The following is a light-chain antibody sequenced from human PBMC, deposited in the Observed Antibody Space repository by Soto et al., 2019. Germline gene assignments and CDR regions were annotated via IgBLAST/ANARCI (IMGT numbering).Light chain of an antibody. Sequence: EFVLTQSPGTLSLSPGERATLTCRASQSVTNYIAWYQQRPGQAPRLLIYDASNRATGVPARFSGSGSGTDFTLTISRLEPEDFAVYYCQQYGSSPITFGQGTRLEIK. CDR2: DAS. CDR1: QSVTNY. CDR3: QQYGSSPIT. J-gene: IGKJ5*01. V-gene: IGKV3-20*01.